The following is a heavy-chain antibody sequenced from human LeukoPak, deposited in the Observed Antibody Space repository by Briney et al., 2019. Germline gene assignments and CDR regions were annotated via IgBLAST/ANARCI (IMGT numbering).Heavy chain of an antibody. J-gene: IGHJ4*02. CDR2: IYTSGST. D-gene: IGHD2-15*01. CDR1: GGSISSYY. CDR3: ASMALGYCSGGSCYPGLYYFDY. Sequence: SETLSLTCTVSGGSISSYYRSWIRQPAGKGLEWIGRIYTSGSTNYNPSLKSRVTMSVDTSKNQFALKLSSVTAADTAVYYCASMALGYCSGGSCYPGLYYFDYWGQGTLVTASS. V-gene: IGHV4-4*07.